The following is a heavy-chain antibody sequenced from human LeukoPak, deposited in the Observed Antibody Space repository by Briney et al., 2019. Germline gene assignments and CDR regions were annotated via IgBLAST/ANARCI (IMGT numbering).Heavy chain of an antibody. CDR2: IRYDGSNK. V-gene: IGHV3-30*02. D-gene: IGHD5-18*01. Sequence: GGSLRLSCAASGFTFSSNGMHWVRQAPGKGLEWVAFIRYDGSNKYYADSVKGRFTISRDNSKNTLYLQMNSLRAEDTAVYYCAKGAGYSYGYEVDYWGQGTLVTVSS. CDR3: AKGAGYSYGYEVDY. CDR1: GFTFSSNG. J-gene: IGHJ4*02.